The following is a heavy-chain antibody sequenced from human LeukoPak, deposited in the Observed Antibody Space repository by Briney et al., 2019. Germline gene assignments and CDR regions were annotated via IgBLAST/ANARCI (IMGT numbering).Heavy chain of an antibody. D-gene: IGHD3-22*01. CDR1: GGSISYYY. CDR2: IYYSGST. J-gene: IGHJ3*02. Sequence: PSETLSLTCAVSGGSISYYYWTWIRQSPGKGLEWIEYIYYSGSTNYNPSLKSRVTISVDTSKNQFSLKLSSVTAADTAVYYCARRETYYYDSSGYSVNAFDIWGQGTIVTVSS. V-gene: IGHV4-59*08. CDR3: ARRETYYYDSSGYSVNAFDI.